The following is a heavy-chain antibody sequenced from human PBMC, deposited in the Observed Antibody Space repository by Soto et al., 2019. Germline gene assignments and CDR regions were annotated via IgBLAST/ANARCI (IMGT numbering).Heavy chain of an antibody. Sequence: ALVKVSCTASGYSFISYDINWVRQATGQGLEWMGWMNPKSANTAYAQKFQGRLTITKDTSTNQVVLTMTNMDPVDTATYYCKYRRAAYDYHGLDVWGQGTTVTVSS. CDR3: KYRRAAYDYHGLDV. D-gene: IGHD6-13*01. J-gene: IGHJ6*02. CDR1: GYSFISYD. CDR2: MNPKSANT. V-gene: IGHV1-8*01.